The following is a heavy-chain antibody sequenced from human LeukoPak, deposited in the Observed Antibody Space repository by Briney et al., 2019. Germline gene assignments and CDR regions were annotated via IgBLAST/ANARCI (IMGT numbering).Heavy chain of an antibody. V-gene: IGHV3-30*03. CDR3: ARYRPSESRSGEVTSLDY. CDR1: GFTFSSYG. J-gene: IGHJ4*02. Sequence: PGGSLRLSCSASGFTFSSYGMHWVRQAPGKGLEWVAVISYDGSNKYYADSVKGRFTFSRDNSKNTLYLQMNSLRAEDTAVYYCARYRPSESRSGEVTSLDYWGQGTLVTVSS. D-gene: IGHD3-3*01. CDR2: ISYDGSNK.